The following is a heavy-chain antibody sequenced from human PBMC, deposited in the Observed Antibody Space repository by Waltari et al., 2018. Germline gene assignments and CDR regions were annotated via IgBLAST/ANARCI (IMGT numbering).Heavy chain of an antibody. CDR2: ISSSSSYI. V-gene: IGHV3-21*01. D-gene: IGHD4-17*01. Sequence: EVQLVESGGGLVKPGGSLRLSCAASGFTFSSYSMNWVRQAPGKGLEWVSSISSSSSYIYYADSVKGRCTISRDNAKNSLYLQMNSLRAEDTAVYYCATSNDYGDYFDYWGQGTLVTVSS. CDR3: ATSNDYGDYFDY. CDR1: GFTFSSYS. J-gene: IGHJ4*02.